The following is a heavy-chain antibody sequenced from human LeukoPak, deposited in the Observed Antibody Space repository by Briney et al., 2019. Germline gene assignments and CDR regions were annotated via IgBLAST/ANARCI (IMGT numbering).Heavy chain of an antibody. V-gene: IGHV1-8*01. CDR1: GYTFTSYD. J-gene: IGHJ1*01. CDR3: ARGLRDSSGREYFQH. CDR2: MNPNSGNT. Sequence: GASVKVSCKASGYTFTSYDISWVRQAAGQGLEWMGWMNPNSGNTGYAQKFKGRVTMTGNTSINTAYMELSSLRSEDTAVYHCARGLRDSSGREYFQHWGQGTLVTVSS. D-gene: IGHD3-22*01.